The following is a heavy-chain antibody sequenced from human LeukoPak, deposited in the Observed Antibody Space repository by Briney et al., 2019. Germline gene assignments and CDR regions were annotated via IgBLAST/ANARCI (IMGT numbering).Heavy chain of an antibody. V-gene: IGHV4-38-2*02. CDR3: ARRVRAGDLDWFDP. CDR2: IHHSGNT. CDR1: GYSISSGYN. D-gene: IGHD3-16*01. Sequence: SETLSLTCTVSGYSISSGYNWGWFRHPPGTGLEWIGDIHHSGNTNYTPSLRSRVTMSADTSKNQFSLKLSSVTAADTALYSCARRVRAGDLDWFDPWGQGTLVTVYS. J-gene: IGHJ5*02.